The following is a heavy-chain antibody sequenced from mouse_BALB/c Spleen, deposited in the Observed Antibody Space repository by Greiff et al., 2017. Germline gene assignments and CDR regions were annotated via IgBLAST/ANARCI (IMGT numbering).Heavy chain of an antibody. D-gene: IGHD2-3*01. CDR2: ISYDGSN. CDR3: ARRYDGYYDY. V-gene: IGHV3-6*02. CDR1: GYSITSGYY. Sequence: ESGPGLVKPSQSLSLTCSVTGYSITSGYYWNWIRQFPGNKLEWMGYISYDGSNNYNPSLKNRISITRDTSKNQFFLKLNSVTTEDTATYYCARRYDGYYDYWGQGTTLTVSS. J-gene: IGHJ2*01.